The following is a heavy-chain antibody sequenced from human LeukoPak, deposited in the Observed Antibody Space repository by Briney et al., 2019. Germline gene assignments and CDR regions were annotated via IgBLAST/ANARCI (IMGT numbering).Heavy chain of an antibody. CDR3: ARGQEEVRVAAAGPFS. CDR1: GFTFSNYG. Sequence: GGSLRPSCAASGFTFSNYGMHWVRQAPCKGLEWVAVISYDGSNKYYADSVKGRFTISRDNSKNTLYLQMNSLRAEDTAVYYCARGQEEVRVAAAGPFSWGQGTLVTVSS. CDR2: ISYDGSNK. D-gene: IGHD6-13*01. J-gene: IGHJ4*02. V-gene: IGHV3-30*19.